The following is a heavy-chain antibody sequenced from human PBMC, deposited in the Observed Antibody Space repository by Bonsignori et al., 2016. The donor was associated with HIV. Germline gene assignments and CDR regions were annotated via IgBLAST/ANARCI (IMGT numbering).Heavy chain of an antibody. CDR1: GFNFRSYW. D-gene: IGHD4-17*01. J-gene: IGHJ4*02. V-gene: IGHV3-74*01. CDR2: LNVDGSTT. Sequence: EVQLVESGGGLVQPGGSLRLSCAASGFNFRSYWMHWVRQAPETGLVWVSRLNVDGSTTTYADSVQGRFIISRDNANSKVYLQMNSLRLDDTAVYFCARGLYGDAVGFDYWGQGFWSP. CDR3: ARGLYGDAVGFDY.